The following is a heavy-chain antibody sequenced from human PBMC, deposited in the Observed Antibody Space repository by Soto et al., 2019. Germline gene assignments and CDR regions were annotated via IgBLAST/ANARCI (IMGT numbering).Heavy chain of an antibody. CDR3: ATEQLAVLRGVLDY. V-gene: IGHV3-30-3*01. Sequence: SLRLSCAASGFTFSSYAMHWVRQAPGKGLEWVAVISYDGSNRYYADSVKGRFTISRDNSKNTLYLQVNSLRAEDTAIYFCATEQLAVLRGVLDYWGQGTLVTVSS. CDR1: GFTFSSYA. CDR2: ISYDGSNR. D-gene: IGHD1-1*01. J-gene: IGHJ4*02.